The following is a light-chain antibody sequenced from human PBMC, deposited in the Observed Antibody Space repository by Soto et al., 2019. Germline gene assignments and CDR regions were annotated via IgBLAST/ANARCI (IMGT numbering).Light chain of an antibody. CDR2: GTS. Sequence: PGERVTLSCRASQSVSSTYLTWYQQKPGQAPRLLIYGTSTRVTGIPARFSGSGSGTEFTLTISSLQSEDFAVYYCQQYYNWPLTFGGGTKVDIK. CDR3: QQYYNWPLT. CDR1: QSVSSTY. J-gene: IGKJ4*01. V-gene: IGKV3-15*01.